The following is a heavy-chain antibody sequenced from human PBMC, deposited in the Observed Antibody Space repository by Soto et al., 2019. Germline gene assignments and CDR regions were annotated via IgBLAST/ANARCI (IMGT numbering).Heavy chain of an antibody. D-gene: IGHD2-2*01. Sequence: SETLSLTCAVSGYSISSGNYWAWIRQPPGRGLEWMGSLYHIGSTHYNTALKSRGSISGETSKNHFSLELSSVTAADTAIYYCRSSTSCYDESCVDVWGQGTMVTVSS. J-gene: IGHJ6*02. CDR2: LYHIGST. CDR1: GYSISSGNY. CDR3: RSSTSCYDESCVDV. V-gene: IGHV4-38-2*01.